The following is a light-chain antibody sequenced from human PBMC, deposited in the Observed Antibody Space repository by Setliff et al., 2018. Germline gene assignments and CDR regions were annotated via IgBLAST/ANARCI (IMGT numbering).Light chain of an antibody. CDR2: EVT. CDR1: SSDGGNYKY. V-gene: IGLV2-23*02. CDR3: CSYAGGGTFYV. J-gene: IGLJ1*01. Sequence: QSALTQPASVSVSPGQSITISCTGSSSDGGNYKYVSWYQQHPGKAPKLITCEVTKRPSGVSNRFSGSKSGSTASLTIFGLQAEDEAEDDCCSYAGGGTFYVFGTGTKVTVL.